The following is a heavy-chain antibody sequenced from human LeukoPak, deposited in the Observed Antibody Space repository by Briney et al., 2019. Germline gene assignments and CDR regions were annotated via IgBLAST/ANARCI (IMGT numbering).Heavy chain of an antibody. D-gene: IGHD2-2*01. J-gene: IGHJ6*04. CDR3: AKTPLGYCSSTSCFYYYYGMDV. Sequence: GASVKVSCKASGGTFSSYAISCVRQAPGQGLEWMGGIIPIFGTANYAQKFQGRVTITADKSTSTAYMELSSLRSEDTAVYYCAKTPLGYCSSTSCFYYYYGMDVWGKGTTVTVSS. CDR2: IIPIFGTA. V-gene: IGHV1-69*06. CDR1: GGTFSSYA.